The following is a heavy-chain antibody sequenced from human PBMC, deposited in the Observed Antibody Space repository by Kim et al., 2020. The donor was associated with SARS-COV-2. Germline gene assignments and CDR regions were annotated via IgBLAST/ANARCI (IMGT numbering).Heavy chain of an antibody. CDR2: IKSKTDGGTT. V-gene: IGHV3-15*01. CDR3: TTKLPWVPRLEETGLNYYYGMDV. CDR1: GFTFSNAW. Sequence: GGSLRLSCAASGFTFSNAWMSWVRQAPGKGLEWVGRIKSKTDGGTTDYAAPVKGRFTISRDDSKNTLYLQMNSLKTEDTAVYYCTTKLPWVPRLEETGLNYYYGMDVWGQGTTVTVSS. D-gene: IGHD3-9*01. J-gene: IGHJ6*02.